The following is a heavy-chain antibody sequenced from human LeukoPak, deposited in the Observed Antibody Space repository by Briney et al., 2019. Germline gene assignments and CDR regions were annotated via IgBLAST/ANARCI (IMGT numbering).Heavy chain of an antibody. CDR3: AKEYYDSSGYYLFDY. V-gene: IGHV3-23*01. CDR1: GFSFTTYA. CDR2: VSGSGGNT. D-gene: IGHD3-22*01. J-gene: IGHJ4*02. Sequence: GGSLRLSCAASGFSFTTYAMSWVRQAPGKGLDWVSGVSGSGGNTYYAESVKGRFTISRDNSKNTVNLQMNSLRAEDTAIYYCAKEYYDSSGYYLFDYWGQGTLVTVSS.